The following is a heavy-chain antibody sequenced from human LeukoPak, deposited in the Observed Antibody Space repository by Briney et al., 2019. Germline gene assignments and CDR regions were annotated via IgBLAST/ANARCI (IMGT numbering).Heavy chain of an antibody. V-gene: IGHV3-23*01. CDR1: GFIFTTSA. J-gene: IGHJ6*03. CDR2: ISSGGGST. CDR3: AKERRSSMDV. Sequence: GGSLRLSCEASGFIFTTSAISWVRQAPGKGLEWVSFISSGGGSTYYSDSVRGRFTISRDNSNNTVSLNMHSLRAEDTAIYYCAKERRSSMDVWGKGTTVSVSS. D-gene: IGHD6-6*01.